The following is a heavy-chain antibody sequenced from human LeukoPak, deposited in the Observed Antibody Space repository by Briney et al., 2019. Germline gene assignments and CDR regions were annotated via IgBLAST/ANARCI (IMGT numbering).Heavy chain of an antibody. D-gene: IGHD3-9*01. CDR2: ISTSSSYI. J-gene: IGHJ3*02. Sequence: PGGSLRLSCVASGFTFSRYSMNWVRQAPGKGLEWVSSISTSSSYIYYADSVKGRFTISRDNAKNSLYLQMNSLRAEDTAVYYCARDSGVLRYFDSRNNAFDIWGQGTMVTVSS. CDR3: ARDSGVLRYFDSRNNAFDI. CDR1: GFTFSRYS. V-gene: IGHV3-21*01.